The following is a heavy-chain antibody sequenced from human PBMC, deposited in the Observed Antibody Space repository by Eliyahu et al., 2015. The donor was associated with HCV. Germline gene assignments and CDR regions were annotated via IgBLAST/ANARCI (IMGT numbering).Heavy chain of an antibody. CDR1: GYTFXGYY. V-gene: IGHV1-2*02. CDR3: ARDRNDFWSARHFDL. Sequence: QVQLVQSGAEVKKPGASVKVSCKASGYTFXGYYMHWVRQAPGQGLEWMGWINPNSGGTNYAQKFQGRVTMTRDTSISTAYMELSRLRSDDTAVYYCARDRNDFWSARHFDLWGRGTLVTVSS. CDR2: INPNSGGT. D-gene: IGHD3-3*01. J-gene: IGHJ2*01.